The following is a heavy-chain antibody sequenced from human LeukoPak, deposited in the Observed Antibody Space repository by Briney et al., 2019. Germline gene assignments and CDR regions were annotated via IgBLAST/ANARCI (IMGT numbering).Heavy chain of an antibody. CDR2: ISSSGANT. D-gene: IGHD4-23*01. V-gene: IGHV3-23*01. CDR3: VKDIQVTY. Sequence: GGSLRLSCAASGFGFNDAAMTWVRQAPGKGLEWVSLISSSGANTYYADSVKGRFTISRDNSKNTLFLQMNSLRAEDTAMYYCVKDIQVTYWGQGTLVTVSS. CDR1: GFGFNDAA. J-gene: IGHJ4*02.